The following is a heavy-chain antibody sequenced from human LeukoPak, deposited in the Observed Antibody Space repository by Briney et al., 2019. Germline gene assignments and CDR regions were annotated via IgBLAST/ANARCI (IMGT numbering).Heavy chain of an antibody. CDR2: IHPEGSEK. CDR1: GFTFSKFW. CDR3: ARGDDFSGDH. J-gene: IGHJ4*02. D-gene: IGHD1-1*01. V-gene: IGHV3-7*04. Sequence: PGGSLRLSCAVSGFTFSKFWMSWVRQAPGRGLEWVANIHPEGSEKYHVESVKGRFTISRDNAKNLLFLQMNGLRVEDTAVYYCARGDDFSGDHWGQGTLVTVSS.